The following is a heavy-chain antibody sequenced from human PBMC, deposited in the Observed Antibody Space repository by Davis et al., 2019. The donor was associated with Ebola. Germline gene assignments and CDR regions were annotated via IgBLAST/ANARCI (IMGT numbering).Heavy chain of an antibody. V-gene: IGHV1-18*04. CDR1: GYTFYNYG. J-gene: IGHJ6*03. CDR2: ISAYNGNT. D-gene: IGHD4-23*01. Sequence: ASVKVSCKASGYTFYNYGISWVRNAPGQGLEWMGWISAYNGNTNYAQNLQGRLTFTTDTSTSTAYMELRSLRSDDTALYYCARDNSGAGLQGVYYYYYYMDVWGKGTTVTVSS. CDR3: ARDNSGAGLQGVYYYYYYMDV.